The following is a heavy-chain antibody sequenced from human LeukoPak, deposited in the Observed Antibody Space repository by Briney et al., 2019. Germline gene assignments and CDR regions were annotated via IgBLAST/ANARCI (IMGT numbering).Heavy chain of an antibody. V-gene: IGHV3-30*04. CDR1: GFTFSSYA. CDR2: ISYDGSNK. Sequence: GGSLRLSCAASGFTFSSYAMHWVRQAPGKGLERVAVISYDGSNKYYADSVKGRFTISRDNSKNTLYLQMNSLRAEDTAVYYCARVGLRYFNWLLPTNFDYWGQGTLVTVSS. J-gene: IGHJ4*02. CDR3: ARVGLRYFNWLLPTNFDY. D-gene: IGHD3-9*01.